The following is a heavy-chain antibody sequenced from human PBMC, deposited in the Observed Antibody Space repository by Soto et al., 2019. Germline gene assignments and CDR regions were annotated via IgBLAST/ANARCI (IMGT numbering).Heavy chain of an antibody. CDR2: IKSRTDGGTT. V-gene: IGHV3-15*01. CDR1: GFTFRNAW. Sequence: GGSLRLSSAASGFTFRNAWMSWVRQTPGKGLECVGRIKSRTDGGTTDYTAPVKGRFTISRDDSKNTLYLYMSSLKTEDTAVYYCTTDPFSSSWYYDAFDIWGQGTTVTVSS. D-gene: IGHD6-13*01. J-gene: IGHJ3*02. CDR3: TTDPFSSSWYYDAFDI.